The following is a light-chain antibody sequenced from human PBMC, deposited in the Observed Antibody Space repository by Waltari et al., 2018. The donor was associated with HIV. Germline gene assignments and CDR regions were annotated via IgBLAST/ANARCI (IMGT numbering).Light chain of an antibody. Sequence: SYVLTQPPSVSVAPGQTARLTCGGTNIESYSVHWYQQKPGQVPELVVFGDTDRPSGIPDRVSGSNSGSTAALTISRGEAGDAADYYCQVWDSSSDWIFGGGTKLTVL. CDR1: NIESYS. V-gene: IGLV3-21*02. J-gene: IGLJ2*01. CDR2: GDT. CDR3: QVWDSSSDWI.